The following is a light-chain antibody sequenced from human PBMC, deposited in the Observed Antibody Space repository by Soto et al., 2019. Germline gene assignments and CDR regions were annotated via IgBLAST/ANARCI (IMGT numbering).Light chain of an antibody. J-gene: IGKJ2*01. Sequence: DIPLNQSPSFLSASVGDRVTITCRASQDINTFLAWYQQNPGKAPKFLIYAASTLQSGVPSRFSGTGSGTEFTLTITSLQPEDFATYYCQHLSSHPYTFGQGTKLEI. CDR2: AAS. V-gene: IGKV1-9*01. CDR3: QHLSSHPYT. CDR1: QDINTF.